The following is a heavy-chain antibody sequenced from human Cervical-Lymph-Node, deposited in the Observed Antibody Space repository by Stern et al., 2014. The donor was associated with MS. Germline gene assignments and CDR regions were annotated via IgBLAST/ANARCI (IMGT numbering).Heavy chain of an antibody. V-gene: IGHV4-4*02. CDR2: IYHSGGT. D-gene: IGHD1-14*01. CDR1: GGSISSSNW. Sequence: VQLVESGPGLVKPSGTLSLTCAVSGGSISSSNWGSWVRQSPGKGLEWIGEIYHSGGTKYSPSFESRVIISVDNSKNQFSLKLSYVTAADTAVYYCARELPDLNAFDIWGQGTMVTVSS. J-gene: IGHJ3*02. CDR3: ARELPDLNAFDI.